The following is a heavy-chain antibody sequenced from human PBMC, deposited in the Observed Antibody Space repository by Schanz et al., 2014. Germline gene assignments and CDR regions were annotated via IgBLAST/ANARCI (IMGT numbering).Heavy chain of an antibody. V-gene: IGHV3-23*04. CDR1: GFTFSSYA. CDR3: VSSGSYSSYAF. J-gene: IGHJ4*02. CDR2: ISGSGGST. Sequence: EVQLVESGGGLVQPGGSLRLSCLASGFTFSSYAMSWVRQAPGKGLEWVSAISGSGGSTYYADSVKGRFTISRDNSKNTLYLQMNSLRAEDTAVYHCVSSGSYSSYAFWGQGTLVTVSS. D-gene: IGHD3-10*01.